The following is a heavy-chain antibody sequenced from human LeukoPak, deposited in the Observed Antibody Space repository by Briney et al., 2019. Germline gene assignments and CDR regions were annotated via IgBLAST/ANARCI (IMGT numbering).Heavy chain of an antibody. D-gene: IGHD3-16*02. V-gene: IGHV1-2*06. CDR3: ARVEDVWGSYRIDY. J-gene: IGHJ4*02. CDR1: RYTFTGYY. Sequence: ASVKVSCNASRYTFTGYYMHWVRQAPGQGLEWMGRINPNSGGTNYAQKFQGRVTMTRDTSISTAYMELSRLRSDDTAVYYCARVEDVWGSYRIDYWGQGTLVTVSS. CDR2: INPNSGGT.